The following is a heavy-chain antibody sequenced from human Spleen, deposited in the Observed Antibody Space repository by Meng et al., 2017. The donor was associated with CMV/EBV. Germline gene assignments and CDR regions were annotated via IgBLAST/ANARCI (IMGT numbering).Heavy chain of an antibody. Sequence: KVSCKGSGYNFASYWIGWVRQMPGKGLEWMGIIYPGDSDTRYSPSFQGQVTISADKSINTAYLQWSRLKASDTAMYYCARHGSGWKIVDYWGQGTLVTVSS. CDR1: GYNFASYW. D-gene: IGHD6-19*01. J-gene: IGHJ4*02. CDR3: ARHGSGWKIVDY. V-gene: IGHV5-51*01. CDR2: IYPGDSDT.